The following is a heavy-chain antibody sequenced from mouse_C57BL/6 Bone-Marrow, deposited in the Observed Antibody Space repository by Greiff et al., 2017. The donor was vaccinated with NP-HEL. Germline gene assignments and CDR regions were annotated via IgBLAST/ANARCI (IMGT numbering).Heavy chain of an antibody. D-gene: IGHD3-2*02. V-gene: IGHV1-59*01. CDR3: ARGGAAQATAMDY. CDR1: GYTFTSYW. J-gene: IGHJ4*01. Sequence: QVHVKQPGAELVRPGTSVKLPCKASGYTFTSYWMHWVKQRPGQGLEWIGVIDPSDSYTNYNQKFKGKATLTVDTSSSTAYMQLSSLTSEDSAVYYCARGGAAQATAMDYWGQGTSVTVSS. CDR2: IDPSDSYT.